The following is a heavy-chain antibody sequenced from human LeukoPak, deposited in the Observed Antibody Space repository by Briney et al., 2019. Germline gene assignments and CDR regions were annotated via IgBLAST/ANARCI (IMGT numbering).Heavy chain of an antibody. CDR2: ISYDGSNK. J-gene: IGHJ5*02. CDR1: GFTFSSYG. Sequence: GGSLRLSCAASGFTFSSYGMHWVRQAPGKGLEWVAVISYDGSNKYYADSVKGRFTISRDNSKNTLYLQMNSLRAEDTAVYYCARDRGYCSSTHPPCWFDPWGQGTLVTVSS. D-gene: IGHD2-2*01. CDR3: ARDRGYCSSTHPPCWFDP. V-gene: IGHV3-30*03.